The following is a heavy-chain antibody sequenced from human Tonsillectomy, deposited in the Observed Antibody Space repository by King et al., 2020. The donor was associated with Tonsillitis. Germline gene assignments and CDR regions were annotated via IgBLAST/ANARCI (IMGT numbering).Heavy chain of an antibody. V-gene: IGHV3-74*01. J-gene: IGHJ4*02. D-gene: IGHD2-21*02. CDR3: VRDFGTALDY. CDR1: GFTFSSYW. Sequence: VQLVESGGGLVQPGGSLRLSCAASGFTFSSYWMSWVRHAPGKGLVCVSRISSDGSDTRYADSVKGRFTISRDNAKNTLYLQMNSLRAEDTAMYYCVRDFGTALDYWGQGILVTVSS. CDR2: ISSDGSDT.